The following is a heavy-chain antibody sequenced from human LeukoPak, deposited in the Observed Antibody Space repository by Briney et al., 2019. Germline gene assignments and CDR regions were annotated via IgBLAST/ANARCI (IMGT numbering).Heavy chain of an antibody. J-gene: IGHJ4*02. CDR3: AKGERGQQLVLEF. D-gene: IGHD6-13*01. CDR2: IRYDGSNK. V-gene: IGHV3-30*02. CDR1: GFTFHYFG. Sequence: GGSLRLSCAASGFTFHYFGMHWVRQAPGKGLEWVAFIRYDGSNKFYVDSVKGRFTISRDNSKNTLFLHMNSLRAEDTAMYYCAKGERGQQLVLEFWGQGTLVTVSS.